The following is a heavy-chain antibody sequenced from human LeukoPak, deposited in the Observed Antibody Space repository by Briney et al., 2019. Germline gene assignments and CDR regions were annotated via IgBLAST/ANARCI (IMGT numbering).Heavy chain of an antibody. V-gene: IGHV3-23*01. CDR2: ISGSGGST. CDR1: GSTFSSYA. J-gene: IGHJ4*02. D-gene: IGHD3-22*01. Sequence: GGSLRLSCAASGSTFSSYAMSWVRQAPGKGLEWVSAISGSGGSTYYADSVKGRFTISRDNSKNTLYLQMNSLRAEDTAVYYCAKDQDVVVIHSSLDYWGQGTLVTVSS. CDR3: AKDQDVVVIHSSLDY.